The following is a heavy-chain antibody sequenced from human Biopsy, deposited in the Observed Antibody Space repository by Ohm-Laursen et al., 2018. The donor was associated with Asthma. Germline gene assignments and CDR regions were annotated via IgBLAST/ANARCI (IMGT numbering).Heavy chain of an antibody. D-gene: IGHD3-3*02. Sequence: SLRLSCSASGFTFGDYWMSWVRQVPGKGLEWVANIKHDGSEKNHVDSLKGRSTISRDNAKNSLYLQMNSLRAEGTAVYYCARTFHFWSPYHAEHYQLWGQGTLVTVSS. CDR2: IKHDGSEK. V-gene: IGHV3-7*01. J-gene: IGHJ1*01. CDR1: GFTFGDYW. CDR3: ARTFHFWSPYHAEHYQL.